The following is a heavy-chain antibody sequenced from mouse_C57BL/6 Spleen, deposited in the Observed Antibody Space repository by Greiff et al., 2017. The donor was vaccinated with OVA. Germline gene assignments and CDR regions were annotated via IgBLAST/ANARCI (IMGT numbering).Heavy chain of an antibody. J-gene: IGHJ4*01. CDR1: GYTFTSYW. D-gene: IGHD4-1*01. CDR2: IDPSDSYT. Sequence: QVQLQQPGAELVMPGASVKLSCKASGYTFTSYWMHWVKQRPGQGLEWIGEIDPSDSYTNYNQQFKGKSTLTVDKSSSTAYMQLSSLTSEDSAVYYCARPQTGTGAMDYWGQGTSVTVSS. V-gene: IGHV1-69*01. CDR3: ARPQTGTGAMDY.